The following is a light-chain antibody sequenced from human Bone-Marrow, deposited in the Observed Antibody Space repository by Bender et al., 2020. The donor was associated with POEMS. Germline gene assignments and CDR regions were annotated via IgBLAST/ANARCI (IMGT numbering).Light chain of an antibody. CDR3: CSLAVGSTYV. CDR2: DVN. V-gene: IGLV2-14*03. J-gene: IGLJ1*01. CDR1: SSDIGGYNY. Sequence: QSALTQPASVSGSPGQSITISCTGTSSDIGGYNYVSWYQQHPGKAPKLMILDVNNRPAGISDRFSGSKSGNTASLTISGLQAEDEADYYCCSLAVGSTYVFGTGT.